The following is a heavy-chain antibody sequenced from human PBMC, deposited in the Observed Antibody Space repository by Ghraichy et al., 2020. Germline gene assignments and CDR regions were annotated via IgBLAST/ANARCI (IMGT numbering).Heavy chain of an antibody. J-gene: IGHJ3*01. Sequence: GGSLRLSCAASGLTFSGYEMNWVRQVPGKGLEWVSYISASGSTIHYADSVKGRFTISRDNTKNSLYLQMNNLSAEDSAVYYCVTCTIVVVTMAAVYVRGQERIAVVSS. D-gene: IGHD3-22*01. CDR1: GLTFSGYE. CDR3: VTCTIVVVTMAAVYV. CDR2: ISASGSTI. V-gene: IGHV3-48*03.